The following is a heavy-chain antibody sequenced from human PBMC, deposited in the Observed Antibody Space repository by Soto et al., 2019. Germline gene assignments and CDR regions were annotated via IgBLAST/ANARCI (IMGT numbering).Heavy chain of an antibody. J-gene: IGHJ3*02. CDR2: IYYRGST. CDR1: GGSISGSSYY. D-gene: IGHD2-2*01. Sequence: SETLSLTCTVSGGSISGSSYYWGWIRQSPGKGLEWIGSIYYRGSTYYSPSLKSRVTMSVDTSNNQFSLKLNSVTAADTAVYYCARPGGPAAPESSFDIWDQGTMVTVSS. V-gene: IGHV4-39*01. CDR3: ARPGGPAAPESSFDI.